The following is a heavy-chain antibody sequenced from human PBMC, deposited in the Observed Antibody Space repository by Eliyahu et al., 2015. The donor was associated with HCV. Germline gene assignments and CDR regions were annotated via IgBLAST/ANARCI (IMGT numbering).Heavy chain of an antibody. CDR1: GGSISSGXSY. CDR2: IYYSGST. V-gene: IGHV4-30-4*01. J-gene: IGHJ4*02. D-gene: IGHD3-3*01. CDR3: ARGARDITIFGVVIINRYYFDY. Sequence: QVQLQESGPGLVKPSQTLSLTCTVXGGSISSGXSYWSWXRQPPGKGLEWIGYIYYSGSTYYNPSLKSRVTISVDTSKNQFSLKLSSVTAADTAVYYCARGARDITIFGVVIINRYYFDYWGQGTLVTVSS.